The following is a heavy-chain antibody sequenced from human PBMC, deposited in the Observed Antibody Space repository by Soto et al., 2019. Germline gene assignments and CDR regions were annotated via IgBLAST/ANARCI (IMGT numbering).Heavy chain of an antibody. CDR2: IYPGDSDT. CDR1: GYSFTNYW. Sequence: GESLKISCKGSGYSFTNYWMAWVRQMPGKGLEWMGIIYPGDSDTRYSPSFQGQVTFSADKSISTAYLQWSSLKASDTAMYYCATTHGYYYAGSGYYRYFDIWGQGTMVTV. V-gene: IGHV5-51*01. CDR3: ATTHGYYYAGSGYYRYFDI. J-gene: IGHJ3*02. D-gene: IGHD3-22*01.